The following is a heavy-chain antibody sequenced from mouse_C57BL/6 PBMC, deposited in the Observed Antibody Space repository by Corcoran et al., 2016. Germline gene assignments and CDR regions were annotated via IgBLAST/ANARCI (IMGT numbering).Heavy chain of an antibody. D-gene: IGHD2-5*01. J-gene: IGHJ2*01. Sequence: QVQLKQSGAELVRPGASVKLSCKASGYTFTDYYINWVKQRPGQGLEWIARIYPGSGHTYYNEKFKGKATLTAEKSSSTAYMQISSLTSEDSAVYVCARDSNPFDYWGQGTTLTVSS. CDR3: ARDSNPFDY. CDR2: IYPGSGHT. CDR1: GYTFTDYY. V-gene: IGHV1-76*01.